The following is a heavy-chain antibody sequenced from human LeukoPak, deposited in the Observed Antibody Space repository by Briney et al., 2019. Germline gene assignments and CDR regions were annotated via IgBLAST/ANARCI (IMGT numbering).Heavy chain of an antibody. J-gene: IGHJ4*02. Sequence: GGSLRLSCAASGFTFNNNDMTWVRQAPGKGLEWVSYISSSSSTIYYADSVKGRFTISRDNAKNSLYLQMNSLRAEDTAVYYCARRSKNDYWGQGTLVTVSS. CDR2: ISSSSSTI. CDR3: ARRSKNDY. V-gene: IGHV3-48*04. CDR1: GFTFNNND.